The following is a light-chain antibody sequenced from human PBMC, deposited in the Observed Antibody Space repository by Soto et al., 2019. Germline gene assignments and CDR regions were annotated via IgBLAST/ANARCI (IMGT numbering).Light chain of an antibody. Sequence: EIVMTQSPATLSLSPGERGTLSCRASESVTNYLAWYQQKPGQAPRLLVYDVSNRATGIPARFSGSGSGTEFTLTISGLQSEDFAVYYCQQYNNWPPWTFGQGTKVDIK. V-gene: IGKV3D-15*01. J-gene: IGKJ1*01. CDR1: ESVTNY. CDR3: QQYNNWPPWT. CDR2: DVS.